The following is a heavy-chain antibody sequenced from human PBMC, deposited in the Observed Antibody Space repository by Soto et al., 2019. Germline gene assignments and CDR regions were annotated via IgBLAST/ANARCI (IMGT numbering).Heavy chain of an antibody. Sequence: PGESLKICWKGSGYTFTAYWIGWVRQMPGTGLEWMGLVYPGDADTRYSPSFQGRATISADKSISTAFLQWSSLRASDTAMYYCASQKTVIRGPLSSNWFDPWGQGTLVTVSS. J-gene: IGHJ5*02. CDR3: ASQKTVIRGPLSSNWFDP. V-gene: IGHV5-51*01. D-gene: IGHD1-1*01. CDR2: VYPGDADT. CDR1: GYTFTAYW.